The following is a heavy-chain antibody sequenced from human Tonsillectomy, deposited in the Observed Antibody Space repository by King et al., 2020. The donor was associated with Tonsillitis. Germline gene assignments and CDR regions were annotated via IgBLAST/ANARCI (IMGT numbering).Heavy chain of an antibody. CDR2: INYRGST. D-gene: IGHD4-23*01. Sequence: QVQLQESGPGLVKPSQTLSLTCAVSGGSISSGVYYWSWIRQHPGKGLEWIGYINYRGSTYYNPSLWSRVTISVDTSKNQFSLKLSSATAADTAVYYCVRDGTSTGPPVDNYFDPWGQGTLVTVSS. J-gene: IGHJ5*02. V-gene: IGHV4-31*02. CDR3: VRDGTSTGPPVDNYFDP. CDR1: GGSISSGVYY.